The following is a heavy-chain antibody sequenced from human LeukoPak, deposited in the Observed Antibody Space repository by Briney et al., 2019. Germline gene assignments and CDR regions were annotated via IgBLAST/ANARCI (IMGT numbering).Heavy chain of an antibody. V-gene: IGHV3-23*01. CDR3: AKDGVGDSSGYYLLEH. Sequence: GGSLRLSCTASGFTFTSYAMSWVRQAPGKGLEWVSAMSVSGGSTYYADSVKGRFTVSRDNSKNTLYLEMKSLRGEDTAVYYCAKDGVGDSSGYYLLEHWGQGTLVTVSS. CDR1: GFTFTSYA. D-gene: IGHD3-22*01. CDR2: MSVSGGST. J-gene: IGHJ1*01.